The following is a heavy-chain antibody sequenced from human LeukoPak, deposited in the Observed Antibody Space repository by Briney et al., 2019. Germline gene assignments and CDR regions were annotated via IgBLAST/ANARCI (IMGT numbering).Heavy chain of an antibody. CDR3: AREVTDYMDV. Sequence: PSETLSLTCTVSGGSISSGSYYWSWIRQPAGKGLEWIGRIYTSGSTNYNPSLKSRVTISVDTSKNQFSLKLSSVTAADTAVYYCAREVTDYMDVWGKGTTVTVSS. V-gene: IGHV4-61*02. CDR2: IYTSGST. J-gene: IGHJ6*03. CDR1: GGSISSGSYY.